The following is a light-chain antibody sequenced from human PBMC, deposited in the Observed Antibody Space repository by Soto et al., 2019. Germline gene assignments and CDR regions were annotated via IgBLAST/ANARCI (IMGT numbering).Light chain of an antibody. V-gene: IGKV3-11*01. Sequence: EIVLTQSPATLSLSPGERATLSCRASQSVGNNLAWYQQKPGQAPGLLIYEASTRATGIPARFSGSGSGTDFTLTIRSLEPEDFAVYYCQQHAHWPLTFGGGTTVAIK. CDR3: QQHAHWPLT. CDR1: QSVGNN. J-gene: IGKJ4*01. CDR2: EAS.